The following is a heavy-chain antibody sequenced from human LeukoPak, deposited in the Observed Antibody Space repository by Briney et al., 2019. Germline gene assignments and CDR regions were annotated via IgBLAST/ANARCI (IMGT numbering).Heavy chain of an antibody. J-gene: IGHJ6*02. V-gene: IGHV4-34*01. CDR3: ARGPYSSSWYSPYYYGMDV. D-gene: IGHD6-13*01. CDR1: GGSFSGYY. CDR2: INHSGST. Sequence: SETLSLTCAVYGGSFSGYYWSWIRQPPGKGLEWTGEINHSGSTNYNPSLKSRVTISVDTSKNQFSLKLSSVTAADTAVYYCARGPYSSSWYSPYYYGMDVWGQGTTVTVSS.